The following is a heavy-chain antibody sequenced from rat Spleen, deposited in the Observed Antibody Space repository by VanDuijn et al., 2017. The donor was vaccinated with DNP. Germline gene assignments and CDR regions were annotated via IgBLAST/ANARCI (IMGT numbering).Heavy chain of an antibody. J-gene: IGHJ3*01. D-gene: IGHD4-3*01. V-gene: IGHV3-1*01. Sequence: EVQLQESGPGLVKPSQSLSLTCSVTGYSITSNYWGWIRKFPGNKMEWVGHISYRGSTTYNPSLKSRGSITRDTSKNQFFLQLNSVTTEDTATYYCARGSDGVWFAYWGQGTLVTVSS. CDR1: GYSITSNY. CDR3: ARGSDGVWFAY. CDR2: ISYRGST.